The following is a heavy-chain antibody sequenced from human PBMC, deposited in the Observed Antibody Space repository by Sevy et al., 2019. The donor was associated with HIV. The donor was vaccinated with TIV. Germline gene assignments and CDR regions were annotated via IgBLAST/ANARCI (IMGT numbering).Heavy chain of an antibody. D-gene: IGHD3-10*01. V-gene: IGHV3-23*01. Sequence: GGSLRLSCVASGFRFSAFGMAWVRQAAGEGLEWVSGINGGGGSTYYRNSVKGRFTVSRDNSKNTVYLQMNSLRAEDTAVYYCARDQGSGSYYTYYYYGMDVWGQGTTVTVSS. CDR2: INGGGGST. J-gene: IGHJ6*02. CDR3: ARDQGSGSYYTYYYYGMDV. CDR1: GFRFSAFG.